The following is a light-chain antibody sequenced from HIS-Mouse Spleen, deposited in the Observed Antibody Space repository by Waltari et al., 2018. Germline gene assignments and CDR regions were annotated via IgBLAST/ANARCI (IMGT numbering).Light chain of an antibody. CDR1: QSVSTSS. J-gene: IGKJ5*01. CDR3: QQYGSSPPIT. Sequence: EIVLTQSPGTLSLSPGERATPPCRASQSVSTSSLAWYQQKPGQAPRLLIYGASSRATGIPDRFSGSGSGTDFTLTISRLEPEDFAVYYCQQYGSSPPITFGQGTRLEIK. V-gene: IGKV3-20*01. CDR2: GAS.